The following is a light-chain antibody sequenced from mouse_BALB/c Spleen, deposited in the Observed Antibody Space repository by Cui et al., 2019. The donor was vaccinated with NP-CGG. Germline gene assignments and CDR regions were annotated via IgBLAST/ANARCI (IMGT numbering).Light chain of an antibody. J-gene: IGLJ1*01. Sequence: QALVTPASAPTPSPGETVTLTCRSRTGAVMRSNYANWVQEKPDHLFTGLIGGTNNRTPGVPARFSGSLIGDKAALTITGAQTEDEAIYFCALWYSNHWVFGGGTKLTVL. CDR2: GTN. CDR1: TGAVMRSNY. V-gene: IGLV1*01. CDR3: ALWYSNHWV.